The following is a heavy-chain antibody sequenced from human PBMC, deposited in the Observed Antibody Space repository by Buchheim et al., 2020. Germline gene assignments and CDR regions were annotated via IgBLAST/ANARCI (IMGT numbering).Heavy chain of an antibody. CDR2: ISYDGSNK. V-gene: IGHV3-30*04. CDR1: GFTFSSYA. J-gene: IGHJ6*02. CDR3: ARDLGYKRYGMDV. Sequence: QVQLVESGGGVVQPGRSLRLSCAASGFTFSSYAMHWVRQAPGKGLEWVAVISYDGSNKYYADSVKGRFTISRDNSKNTLYLQMNSLRAEDTAVYYCARDLGYKRYGMDVWGQWTT. D-gene: IGHD1-1*01.